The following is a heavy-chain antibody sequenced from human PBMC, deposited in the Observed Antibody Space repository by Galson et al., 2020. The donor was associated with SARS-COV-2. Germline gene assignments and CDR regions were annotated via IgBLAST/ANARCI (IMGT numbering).Heavy chain of an antibody. J-gene: IGHJ3*02. Sequence: ESGPPLVKPTQTLTLTCPFSGFSLSSRGMCVSWIRQPPGKALEWLARIDWDNNKYYNTSLKTRLTISKDTSKNQVVLTMTNMDPVDTATYYCARIVSRTVADTGRRGAFDIWGQGTMVTVSS. D-gene: IGHD6-19*01. CDR2: IDWDNNK. CDR3: ARIVSRTVADTGRRGAFDI. V-gene: IGHV2-70*11. CDR1: GFSLSSRGMC.